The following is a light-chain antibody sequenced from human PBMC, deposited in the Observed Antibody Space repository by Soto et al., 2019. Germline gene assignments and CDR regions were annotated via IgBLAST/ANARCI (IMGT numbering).Light chain of an antibody. V-gene: IGKV1-5*03. CDR1: QSISSW. CDR3: QQYGSSSPWT. CDR2: KAS. Sequence: DIQMTQSPSTLSASVGDRVTITCRASQSISSWLAWYQQKPGKAPKLLIYKASSLEPGVPSRFSGSGSGTEFTLIISSLQPDDFASYYCQQYGSSSPWTFGQGTKVESK. J-gene: IGKJ1*01.